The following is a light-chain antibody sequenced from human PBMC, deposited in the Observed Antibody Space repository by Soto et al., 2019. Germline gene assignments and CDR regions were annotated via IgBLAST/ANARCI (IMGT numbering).Light chain of an antibody. CDR1: QSVSSY. J-gene: IGKJ4*01. CDR3: QQRSNWPRGT. V-gene: IGKV3-11*01. Sequence: EIVLTQSPATLSLSPGERATLSCRASQSVSSYLAWYQQKPGQAPRLLIYDASNRATGIPARFSGSGSGTAFTLTISSLEPADFVVYYCQQRSNWPRGTFGGGTKVEIK. CDR2: DAS.